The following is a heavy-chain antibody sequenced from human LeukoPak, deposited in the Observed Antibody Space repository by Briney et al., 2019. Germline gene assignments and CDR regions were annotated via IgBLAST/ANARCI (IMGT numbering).Heavy chain of an antibody. CDR1: GFTFSSYA. J-gene: IGHJ4*02. CDR2: IGGSGGST. V-gene: IGHV3-23*01. CDR3: GSSSSWDPYFDY. Sequence: GGSLRLSCAASGFTFSSYAMSWVRQAPGKGLEWVSAIGGSGGSTYYADSVKGRFTISRDNSKNTLYLQMNSLRAEDTAVYYCGSSSSWDPYFDYWGQGTLVTVSS. D-gene: IGHD6-13*01.